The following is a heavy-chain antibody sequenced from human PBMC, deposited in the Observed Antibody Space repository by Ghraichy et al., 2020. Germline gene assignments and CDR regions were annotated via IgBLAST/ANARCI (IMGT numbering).Heavy chain of an antibody. V-gene: IGHV3-48*01. D-gene: IGHD3-10*01. CDR1: GFTFSSYS. CDR3: ALITMVRGVIPPFDI. J-gene: IGHJ3*02. CDR2: ISSSSSTI. Sequence: GGSLRLSCAASGFTFSSYSMNWVRQAPGKGLEWVSYISSSSSTIYYADSVKGRFTISRDNAKNSLYLQMNSLRAEDTAVYYCALITMVRGVIPPFDIWGQGTMVTVSS.